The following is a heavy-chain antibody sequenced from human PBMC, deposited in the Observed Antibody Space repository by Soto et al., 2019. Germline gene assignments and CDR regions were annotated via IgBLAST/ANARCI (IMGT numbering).Heavy chain of an antibody. CDR2: IIPIFGAA. CDR3: TQDAHGKSVAY. J-gene: IGHJ4*02. Sequence: QVHLVQSGAEVKKPGSSVKVSGTASGGTFSRYTISWVRQAPGQGLEWMGGIIPIFGAAKYAQKFQDRVTVTAAESTSPAYMELSRLRSADPDVYYCTQDAHGKSVAYWGQGTGVTVSS. D-gene: IGHD3-16*01. V-gene: IGHV1-69*01. CDR1: GGTFSRYT.